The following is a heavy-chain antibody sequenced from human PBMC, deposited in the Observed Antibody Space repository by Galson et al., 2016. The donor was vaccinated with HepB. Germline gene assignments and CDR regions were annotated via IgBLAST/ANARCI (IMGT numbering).Heavy chain of an antibody. D-gene: IGHD6-19*01. V-gene: IGHV3-33*01. Sequence: SLRLSCAASGVTLSPYGMHWVRQAPGKGLEWVAVVWQDGSNKVYAESVKGRFTISRDDSRSTVYLQMNSLRAEDTAVYFCARSDAVAGNIYYFDYWGQGTLVSVSS. J-gene: IGHJ4*02. CDR1: GVTLSPYG. CDR3: ARSDAVAGNIYYFDY. CDR2: VWQDGSNK.